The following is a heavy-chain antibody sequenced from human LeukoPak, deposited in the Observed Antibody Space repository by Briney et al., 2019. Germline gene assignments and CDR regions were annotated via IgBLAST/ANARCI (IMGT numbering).Heavy chain of an antibody. J-gene: IGHJ4*02. CDR3: ARCSRVYDSSGPLSDY. CDR1: GYTFTGYY. Sequence: WASVKVSCEASGYTFTGYYMHWVRQAPGQGLEWMGWINPNSGGTNYAQKFQGRVTMTRDTSISTAYMELSRLRSDDTAVYYCARCSRVYDSSGPLSDYWGQGTLVTVSS. D-gene: IGHD3-22*01. CDR2: INPNSGGT. V-gene: IGHV1-2*02.